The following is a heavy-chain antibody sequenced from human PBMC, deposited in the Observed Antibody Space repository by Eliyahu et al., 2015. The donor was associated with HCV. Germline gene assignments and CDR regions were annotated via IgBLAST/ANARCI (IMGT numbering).Heavy chain of an antibody. D-gene: IGHD5/OR15-5a*01. Sequence: EVQLVETGGGLIQPGGSLRLSCAASGFTVSSNYMSWVRQAPGKGLEWVSVIYSGGSTYYADSVEGRFTISRDNSKNTLYLQMNSLRAEDTAVYYCAREGTPDIVSGMDVWGQGTTVTVSS. CDR3: AREGTPDIVSGMDV. V-gene: IGHV3-53*02. CDR1: GFTVSSNY. CDR2: IYSGGST. J-gene: IGHJ6*02.